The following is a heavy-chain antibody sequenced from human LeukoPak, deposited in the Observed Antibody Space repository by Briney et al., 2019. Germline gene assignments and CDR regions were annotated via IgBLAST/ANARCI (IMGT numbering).Heavy chain of an antibody. CDR3: ARLRGYSGYDSGYYYHYYMDV. D-gene: IGHD5-12*01. CDR2: IYYSGST. V-gene: IGHV4-39*01. CDR1: GGSISSNTYN. J-gene: IGHJ6*03. Sequence: PSETLSLTCTVSGGSISSNTYNWGWIRQPPGKGLEWIASIYYSGSTYYNPSLKSRVTISVDTPKNQFSLKLSSVTAADMTVYYCARLRGYSGYDSGYYYHYYMDVWGKGTTVTVSS.